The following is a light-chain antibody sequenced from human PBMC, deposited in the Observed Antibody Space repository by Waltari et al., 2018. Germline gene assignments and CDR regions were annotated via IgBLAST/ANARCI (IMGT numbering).Light chain of an antibody. CDR3: SSYTITSTYV. J-gene: IGLJ1*01. CDR2: DVG. V-gene: IGLV2-14*01. CDR1: SSDVGDYNY. Sequence: QSALTQPASVSGSPGQSITISCTGTSSDVGDYNYVSWYQQHPDRAPKLLIYDVGNRPSGVSTRFSGSKSGNTASLTISGLQAEDEADYYCSSYTITSTYVFGTGTKVTVL.